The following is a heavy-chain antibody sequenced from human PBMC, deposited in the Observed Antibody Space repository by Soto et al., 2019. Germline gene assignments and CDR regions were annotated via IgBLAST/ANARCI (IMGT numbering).Heavy chain of an antibody. V-gene: IGHV3-33*01. CDR2: IWYDGSHT. CDR3: ARDGQQLAPYAMDV. CDR1: GFIFKHHA. Sequence: QVQLVESGGGVVQPGRSLRLSCAASGFIFKHHAMHWVRQAAGKGLEGVAQIWYDGSHTYYTDSVKGRFTISRDNLKDMGYLQMDSLRAEDTAVYYCARDGQQLAPYAMDVWGQGTTVTVSS. D-gene: IGHD1-1*01. J-gene: IGHJ6*02.